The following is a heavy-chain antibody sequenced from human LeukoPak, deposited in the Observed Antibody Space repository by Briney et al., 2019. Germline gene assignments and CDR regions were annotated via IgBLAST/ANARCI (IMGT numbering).Heavy chain of an antibody. Sequence: SETLSLTCTISGGSVSDYYWSWIRQSPGKGLEWIGYIYYTGSTTYNPSLKSRVTISVDTSKNQFSLKLSSVTAADTAVYYCARGRSSMVRGYYYYYMDVWGKGTTVTISS. CDR2: IYYTGST. CDR1: GGSVSDYY. CDR3: ARGRSSMVRGYYYYYMDV. D-gene: IGHD3-10*01. V-gene: IGHV4-59*02. J-gene: IGHJ6*03.